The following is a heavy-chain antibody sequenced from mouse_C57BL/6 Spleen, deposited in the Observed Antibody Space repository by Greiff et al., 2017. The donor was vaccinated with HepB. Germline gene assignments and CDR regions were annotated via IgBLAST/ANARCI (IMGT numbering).Heavy chain of an antibody. D-gene: IGHD1-1*01. CDR1: GYTFTNYW. CDR2: IYPGGGYT. J-gene: IGHJ1*03. Sequence: QVQLQQSGAELVRPGTSVKMSCKASGYTFTNYWIGWARQRPGHGLEWIGDIYPGGGYTNYNEKFKGKATLTADKSSSTAYMQFSSLTSEDSAIYYCARMDPPLYYYGSSTRYFDVWGTGTTVTVSS. CDR3: ARMDPPLYYYGSSTRYFDV. V-gene: IGHV1-63*01.